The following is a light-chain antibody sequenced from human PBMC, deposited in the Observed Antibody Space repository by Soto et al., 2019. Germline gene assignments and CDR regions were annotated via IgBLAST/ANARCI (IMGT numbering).Light chain of an antibody. V-gene: IGKV3-15*01. CDR2: GAS. J-gene: IGKJ1*01. Sequence: EIVMTQSPATLSVSPGERATLSCRASQRVSSNLAWYQQKPGQAPRLLIYGASTRATGIPARFSGSGSGTEFTLTISRLQSEDFAVYYCQQYNNWPQTFGQGTKVDIK. CDR1: QRVSSN. CDR3: QQYNNWPQT.